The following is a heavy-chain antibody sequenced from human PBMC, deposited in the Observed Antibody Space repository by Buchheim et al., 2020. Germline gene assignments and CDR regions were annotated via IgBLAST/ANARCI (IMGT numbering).Heavy chain of an antibody. CDR2: ISSSSSYI. Sequence: EVQLVESGGGLVKPGGSLRLSCAASGFTFSSYSMNWVRQAPGKGLEWVSSISSSSSYIYYADSVKGRFTISRDNAKNPLSPQMNSLRAEDTAVYYCARGPGYCSSTSCGDPWGQGTL. V-gene: IGHV3-21*01. D-gene: IGHD2-2*01. CDR3: ARGPGYCSSTSCGDP. J-gene: IGHJ5*02. CDR1: GFTFSSYS.